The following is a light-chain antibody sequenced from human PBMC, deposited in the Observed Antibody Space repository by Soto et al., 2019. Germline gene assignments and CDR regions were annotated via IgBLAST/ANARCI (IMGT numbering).Light chain of an antibody. CDR3: QQSYTTPRIT. J-gene: IGKJ5*01. CDR2: AAS. V-gene: IGKV1-39*01. CDR1: QDIGTY. Sequence: DIQMTQSPSSLSASIVDSVIITCRASQDIGTYLNWYQHKPGKAPKHLIYAASSLQTGVPSRFTGSGSGTEFTLTIESLQPEDFATYYCQQSYTTPRITCGQGTRLEIK.